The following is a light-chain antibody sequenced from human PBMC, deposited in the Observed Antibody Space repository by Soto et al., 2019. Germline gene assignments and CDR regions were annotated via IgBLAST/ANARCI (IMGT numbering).Light chain of an antibody. CDR3: QQYGYLSWT. V-gene: IGKV3-20*01. CDR1: QNVDSNY. CDR2: AAS. J-gene: IGKJ1*01. Sequence: EKVMTQSPATLSVSPGERATLSCRASQNVDSNYLAWYQQKPGQAPRIIIFAASGRATGIPDRFSGSGSGTDFTLTISRLEPEDFAVYYCQQYGYLSWTFGQGTKVDIK.